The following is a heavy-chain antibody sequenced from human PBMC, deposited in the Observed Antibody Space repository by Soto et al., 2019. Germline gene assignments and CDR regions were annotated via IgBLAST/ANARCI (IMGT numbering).Heavy chain of an antibody. CDR2: IVASNSRT. D-gene: IGHD3-3*01. CDR3: AKDRQPDGIWSIDY. J-gene: IGHJ4*02. CDR1: GFTLSTYS. Sequence: PGGSLRLSCASSGFTLSTYSMTWVRQAPGKGLEWVSSIVASNSRTDYADSVKGRFTISRDNSQNMLFLQMNSLRAEDTAVYYCAKDRQPDGIWSIDYWGQGTLVTVSS. V-gene: IGHV3-23*01.